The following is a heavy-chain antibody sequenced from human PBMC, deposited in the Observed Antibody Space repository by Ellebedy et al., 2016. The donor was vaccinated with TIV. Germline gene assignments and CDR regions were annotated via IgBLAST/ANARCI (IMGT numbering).Heavy chain of an antibody. J-gene: IGHJ1*01. V-gene: IGHV3-23*01. CDR1: GFTFSSYA. CDR3: AKAQGIISLHTAEYFQH. CDR2: ISGSGVNP. Sequence: GGSLRLSXASSGFTFSSYAMSWVRQAPGKGLEWVSGISGSGVNPNYADSVKGRFTISRDNSQDTLYLQMNSLRAEDTAVYYCAKAQGIISLHTAEYFQHWGQGTLVTVSS. D-gene: IGHD1-14*01.